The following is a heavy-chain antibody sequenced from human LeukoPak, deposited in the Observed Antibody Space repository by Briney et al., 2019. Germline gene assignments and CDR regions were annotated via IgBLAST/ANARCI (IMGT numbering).Heavy chain of an antibody. Sequence: SETLSLTCSVSGGFLNNQYWTWIRQPPGKGLEWIGYIYYSGSTNYNPSLKSRVTISVDTSKNQFSLKLSSVTAADTAVYYCARVNVDTAMVSAFHFDYWGQGTLVTVSS. CDR1: GGFLNNQY. D-gene: IGHD5-18*01. CDR2: IYYSGST. V-gene: IGHV4-59*08. CDR3: ARVNVDTAMVSAFHFDY. J-gene: IGHJ4*02.